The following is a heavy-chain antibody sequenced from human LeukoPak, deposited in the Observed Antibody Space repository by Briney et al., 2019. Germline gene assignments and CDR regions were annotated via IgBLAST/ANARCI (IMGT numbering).Heavy chain of an antibody. CDR1: GGSISSGGYY. CDR2: IYYSGST. D-gene: IGHD6-6*01. Sequence: SQTLSLTCTVSGGSISSGGYYWGWIRQHPGKGLESIGYIYYSGSTYYNPSLKSRVTISVDTSKNQFSLKLSSVTAADTAVYYCARESSSLYYYYGMDVWGQGTTVTVSS. V-gene: IGHV4-31*03. J-gene: IGHJ6*02. CDR3: ARESSSLYYYYGMDV.